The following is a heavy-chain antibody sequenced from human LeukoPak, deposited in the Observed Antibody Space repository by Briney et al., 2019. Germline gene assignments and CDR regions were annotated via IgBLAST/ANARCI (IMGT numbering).Heavy chain of an antibody. CDR3: ARVGTGYSSAPVDS. CDR1: GGSISSYY. Sequence: PSETLSLTCTVSGGSISSYYWSWIRQPPGKGLEWIGYIYYSGSTNYNPSLKSRVTISVDTSKNQFSLELSSVTAADTAVYYCARVGTGYSSAPVDSWGQGTLVTVSS. CDR2: IYYSGST. V-gene: IGHV4-59*08. J-gene: IGHJ4*02. D-gene: IGHD6-19*01.